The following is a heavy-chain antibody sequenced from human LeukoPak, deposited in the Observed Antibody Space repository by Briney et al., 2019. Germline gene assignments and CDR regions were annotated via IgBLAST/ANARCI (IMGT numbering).Heavy chain of an antibody. CDR1: GYSISSGYY. J-gene: IGHJ3*02. V-gene: IGHV4-38-2*02. D-gene: IGHD3-16*01. CDR3: ARAFGYRDAFDI. Sequence: SETLSLTCTVSGYSISSGYYWGWIRQPPGKGLEWIGSIYHSGSTYYNPSLKSRVTISVDTSKNQFSLKLSSVTAADTAVYYCARAFGYRDAFDIWGQGTMVTVSS. CDR2: IYHSGST.